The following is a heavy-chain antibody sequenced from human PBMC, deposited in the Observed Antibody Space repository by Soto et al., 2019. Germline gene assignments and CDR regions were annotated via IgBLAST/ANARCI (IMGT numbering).Heavy chain of an antibody. Sequence: EXLKICCKCSAYXCTSYWVGWVRQMPGKGLEWMGIIFPGDSDTRYSPSFQGQVTISADKSINTSYLQWNSLQASDTAMYYCARNDYNGNSVDYWGQGTLATVS. J-gene: IGHJ4*02. CDR3: ARNDYNGNSVDY. D-gene: IGHD4-4*01. V-gene: IGHV5-51*01. CDR1: AYXCTSYW. CDR2: IFPGDSDT.